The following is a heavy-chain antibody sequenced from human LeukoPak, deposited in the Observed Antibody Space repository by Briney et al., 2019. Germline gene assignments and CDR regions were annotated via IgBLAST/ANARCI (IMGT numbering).Heavy chain of an antibody. CDR2: ISHSGGTT. J-gene: IGHJ4*02. D-gene: IGHD6-6*01. CDR1: GFTFSSYA. V-gene: IGHV3-23*01. CDR3: ARGLSGYASSLGY. Sequence: GGSLRLSCAASGFTFSSYAMSWVRQAPGKGPEWVSAISHSGGTTYYADSVKGRFTITRDNSKNTLYLQMNSLRAEDTAVYYCARGLSGYASSLGYWGQGTLVTVSA.